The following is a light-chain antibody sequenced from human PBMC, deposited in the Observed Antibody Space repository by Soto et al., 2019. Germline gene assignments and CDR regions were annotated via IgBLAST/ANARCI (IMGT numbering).Light chain of an antibody. J-gene: IGKJ2*01. CDR2: GAS. CDR1: QSVGSSY. V-gene: IGKV3-20*01. CDR3: QQYGILYT. Sequence: EIVLTQSPGTLSLSPGERATLSCRASQSVGSSYLAWYQQKPGQAPRLLIYGASSRATGTPDRFSGSGSGTDFTLTISRLEAEDFAVYYCQQYGILYTFGQGTKLEIK.